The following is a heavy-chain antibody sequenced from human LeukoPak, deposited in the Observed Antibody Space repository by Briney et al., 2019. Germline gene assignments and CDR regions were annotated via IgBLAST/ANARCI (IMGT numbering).Heavy chain of an antibody. CDR1: GFTFDDYA. CDR3: AKTPPSYGR. CDR2: ISGDGATT. Sequence: QPGGSLRLSCAVSGFTFDDYAMHWVRQAPGKGLEWVSLISGDGATTYYADSVKGRFTISRDNSKNSLYLQMNSLRTEDNALYYCAKTPPSYGRWGQGTLVTVSS. J-gene: IGHJ4*02. V-gene: IGHV3-43*02. D-gene: IGHD1-14*01.